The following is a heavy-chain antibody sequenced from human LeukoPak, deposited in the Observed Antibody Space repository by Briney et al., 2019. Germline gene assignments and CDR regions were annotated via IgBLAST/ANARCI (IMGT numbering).Heavy chain of an antibody. CDR3: AGDNVPSGSYIYWFDP. D-gene: IGHD1-26*01. Sequence: SETLSLTCTVSGGSISRYYWSWIRQPAGKGLEWIGRIYTSGSTNYNPSLKSRVTMSVDTSKNQFSLKLSSVTAADTAVYYCAGDNVPSGSYIYWFDPWGQGTLVTVSS. J-gene: IGHJ5*02. CDR2: IYTSGST. V-gene: IGHV4-4*07. CDR1: GGSISRYY.